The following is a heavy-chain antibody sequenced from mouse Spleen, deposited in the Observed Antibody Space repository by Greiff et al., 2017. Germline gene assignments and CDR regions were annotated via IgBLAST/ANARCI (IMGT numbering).Heavy chain of an antibody. V-gene: IGHV5-9-3*01. CDR1: GFTFSSYA. D-gene: IGHD1-1*01. CDR2: ISSGGSYT. J-gene: IGHJ4*01. CDR3: ARHSTVGDYAKDY. Sequence: VLLVESGGGLVKPGGSLKLSCAASGFTFSSYAMSWVRQTPEKRLEWVATISSGGSYTYYPDSVKGRFTISRDNAKNTLYLQMSSLRSEDTAMYYCARHSTVGDYAKDYWGQGTSVTVSS.